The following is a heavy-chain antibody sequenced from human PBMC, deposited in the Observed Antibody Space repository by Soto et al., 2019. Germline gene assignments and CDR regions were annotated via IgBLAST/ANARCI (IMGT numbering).Heavy chain of an antibody. D-gene: IGHD2-2*01. Sequence: ASVKVSCKASGYSFTDYHIHWVRQAPGQPLEWLGWISLYSDGTHYAQKFQGRVSMTTDTSTTTAYMELRSLRSDDTAVYYCARVVPGAEAWFGPWGQGTLVTVSS. CDR2: ISLYSDGT. CDR1: GYSFTDYH. J-gene: IGHJ5*02. CDR3: ARVVPGAEAWFGP. V-gene: IGHV1-18*04.